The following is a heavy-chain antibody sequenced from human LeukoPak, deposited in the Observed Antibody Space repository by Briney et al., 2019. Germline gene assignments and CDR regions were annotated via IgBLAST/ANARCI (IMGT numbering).Heavy chain of an antibody. CDR2: ISYSGRT. Sequence: SETLSLTCTVSGGSISSYYWSWIRQPPGKGLEWIGYISYSGRTNYNPSLKSRVTISVDTSKNQFSLKLSSVTAADTAVYYCARELYYDILTGHPDYWGQGTLVTVSS. D-gene: IGHD3-9*01. J-gene: IGHJ4*02. CDR3: ARELYYDILTGHPDY. CDR1: GGSISSYY. V-gene: IGHV4-59*12.